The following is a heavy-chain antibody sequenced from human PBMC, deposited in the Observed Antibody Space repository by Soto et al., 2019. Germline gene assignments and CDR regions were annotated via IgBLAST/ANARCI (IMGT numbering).Heavy chain of an antibody. CDR2: INHSGST. CDR3: ASSTSSSWYPAY. J-gene: IGHJ4*02. CDR1: GGSFSGYY. D-gene: IGHD6-13*01. V-gene: IGHV4-34*01. Sequence: SETLSLTCAVYGGSFSGYYWSWIRQPPGKGLEWIGEINHSGSTNYNPSLKSRVTISVDTSKNQFSLKLSSVTAADTAMYYCASSTSSSWYPAYWGQGTLVTVSS.